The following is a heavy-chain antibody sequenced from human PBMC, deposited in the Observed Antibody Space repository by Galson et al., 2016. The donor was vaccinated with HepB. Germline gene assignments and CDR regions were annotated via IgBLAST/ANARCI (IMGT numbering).Heavy chain of an antibody. V-gene: IGHV4-39*01. J-gene: IGHJ3*02. CDR1: GDSITSSGYF. D-gene: IGHD1-1*01. CDR3: ARSVNEAFDI. CDR2: ISYRGTT. Sequence: ETLSVTCNVSGDSITSSGYFWGWIRQPPGKGLEWIGAISYRGTTYDYPSLKSRLTVSVDTSKNQFSLKLSSVTAADTAVYYCARSVNEAFDIWGQGTMVTVSS.